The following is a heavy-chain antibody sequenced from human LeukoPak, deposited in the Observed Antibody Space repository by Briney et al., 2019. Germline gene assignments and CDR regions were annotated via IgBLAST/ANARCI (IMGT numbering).Heavy chain of an antibody. CDR3: ATYTNWVAGDV. CDR2: IDKDGSVR. CDR1: GFSFSDSW. V-gene: IGHV3-7*01. D-gene: IGHD7-27*01. J-gene: IGHJ6*02. Sequence: GGSLRLSCVASGFSFSDSWMSWVRQAPGKGLERVADIDKDGSVRDYVDSVKGRFTISRDNAKNSLYLQMDSLRAEDTAVYYCATYTNWVAGDVWGQGTTVSVSS.